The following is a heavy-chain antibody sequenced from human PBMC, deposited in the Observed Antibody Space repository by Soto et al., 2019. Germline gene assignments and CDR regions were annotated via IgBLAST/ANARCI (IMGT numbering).Heavy chain of an antibody. J-gene: IGHJ5*02. CDR3: LVAGTRTWTRNWFDP. Sequence: EVQLLESGGGLVQPGGSLRLSCAASGFTFSSYAMSWVRQAPGKGLEWVSAISGSGGSTYYADSVKGLFTISRDNSKNTMYLQMNSLRAEDTAVYYILVAGTRTWTRNWFDPWGQGTLVTVSS. CDR1: GFTFSSYA. D-gene: IGHD6-19*01. CDR2: ISGSGGST. V-gene: IGHV3-23*01.